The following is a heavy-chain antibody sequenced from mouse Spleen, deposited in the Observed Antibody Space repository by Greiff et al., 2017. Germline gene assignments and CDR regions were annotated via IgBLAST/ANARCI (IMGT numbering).Heavy chain of an antibody. CDR3: ARGDFDY. J-gene: IGHJ2*01. CDR2: ISSGGGNT. Sequence: EVQLVESGGGLVKLGGSLKLSCAASGFTFSSYAMSWVRQTPEKRLEWVATISSGGGNTYYPDSVKGRFTISRDNAKNTLYLQMSSLKSEDTAMYYCARGDFDYWGQGTTLTVSS. CDR1: GFTFSSYA. V-gene: IGHV5-9-3*01.